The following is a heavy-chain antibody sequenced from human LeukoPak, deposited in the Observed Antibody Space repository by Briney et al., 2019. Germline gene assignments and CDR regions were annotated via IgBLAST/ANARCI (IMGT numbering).Heavy chain of an antibody. CDR1: GVSISSSNSY. J-gene: IGHJ4*02. CDR2: IYHSGTT. CDR3: ATWAIVGATPFYFDY. V-gene: IGHV4-39*07. Sequence: PSETLSLTCTVSGVSISSSNSYWGWIRQPPGKGLEWIGTIYHSGTTYYNPSLKSRVTISVDTSKSQFSLKLTSVTAADTAVYYCATWAIVGATPFYFDYWGQGTLVTVSS. D-gene: IGHD1-26*01.